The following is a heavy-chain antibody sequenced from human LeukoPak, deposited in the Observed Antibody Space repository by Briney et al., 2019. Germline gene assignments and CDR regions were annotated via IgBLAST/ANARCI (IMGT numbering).Heavy chain of an antibody. J-gene: IGHJ4*02. V-gene: IGHV3-48*02. CDR2: ISPGSTTI. D-gene: IGHD4-17*01. CDR3: ARVRGPTVTTVYFDY. Sequence: GGSLRLSCSASGFNFVSHGMIWLRQAPGKGLEGLSYISPGSTTINSADSVKDRFTTSRDKATSSLVLQIISLRDEDTAVYYCARVRGPTVTTVYFDYWGQGALVTVPS. CDR1: GFNFVSHG.